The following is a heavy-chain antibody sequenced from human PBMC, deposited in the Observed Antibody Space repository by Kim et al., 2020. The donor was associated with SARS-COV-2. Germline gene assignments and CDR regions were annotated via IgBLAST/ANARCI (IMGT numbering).Heavy chain of an antibody. Sequence: SVKVSCKASGFTFTSSAVQWVRQARGQRLEWIGWIVVGSGNTDYAQKFQERVTITRDMSTSTAYMELSSLRSEDTAVYYCAADPDILTALDAFDIWGQGTTVTVSS. CDR2: IVVGSGNT. V-gene: IGHV1-58*01. D-gene: IGHD3-9*01. J-gene: IGHJ3*02. CDR1: GFTFTSSA. CDR3: AADPDILTALDAFDI.